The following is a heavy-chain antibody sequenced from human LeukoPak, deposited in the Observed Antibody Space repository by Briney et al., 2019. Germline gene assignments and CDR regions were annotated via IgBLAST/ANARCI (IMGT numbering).Heavy chain of an antibody. CDR3: TRADYDFWSGYYVFGGGY. CDR1: GFTFGDYA. D-gene: IGHD3-3*01. CDR2: IRSKAYGGTT. Sequence: GGSLRLSCTASGFTFGDYAMSWVRQAPGKGLEWGGFIRSKAYGGTTEYAATVEGRFTISRDDSKSIAYLQMNSLKTEDTAVYYCTRADYDFWSGYYVFGGGYWGQGTLVTVSS. J-gene: IGHJ4*02. V-gene: IGHV3-49*04.